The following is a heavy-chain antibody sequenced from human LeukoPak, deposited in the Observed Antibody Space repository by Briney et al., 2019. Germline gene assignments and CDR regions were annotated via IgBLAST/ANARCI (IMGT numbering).Heavy chain of an antibody. CDR1: GGSISSYY. CDR2: IYYSGST. CDR3: ARGPLYCSGGSCFAWFDP. V-gene: IGHV4-59*01. Sequence: PSETLSLTCTVSGGSISSYYWSWIRQPPGKGLEWIGYIYYSGSTNYNPSLKSRVTISVDTSKNQFSLKPSSVTAADTAVYYCARGPLYCSGGSCFAWFDPWGQGTLVTVSS. D-gene: IGHD2-15*01. J-gene: IGHJ5*02.